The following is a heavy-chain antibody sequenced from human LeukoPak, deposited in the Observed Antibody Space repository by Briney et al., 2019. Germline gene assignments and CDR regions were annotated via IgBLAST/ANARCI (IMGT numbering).Heavy chain of an antibody. CDR3: VRAGGTSWSDY. CDR1: GFTFSSYR. Sequence: AGSLRISCAASGFTFSSYRMSWVRQPPGKGLEWVATIKKDGSEKHYVDSVKGRLTISRDNAKNSLYVQTNSLRVEDTAVYYCVRAGGTSWSDYWGQGTLVTVSS. CDR2: IKKDGSEK. V-gene: IGHV3-7*01. D-gene: IGHD6-13*01. J-gene: IGHJ4*02.